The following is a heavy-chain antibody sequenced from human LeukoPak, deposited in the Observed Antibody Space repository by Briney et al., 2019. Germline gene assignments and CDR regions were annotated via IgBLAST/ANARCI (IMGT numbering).Heavy chain of an antibody. Sequence: GGSLRLSCAAYGFTFSSYAMHWVRQAPGEGLEWVAVISYDGSNKYYADSVKGRFTISRDNSKNTLYLQMNSLRAEDTAVYYCSRIAVAGLYFDYWGQGTLVTVSS. V-gene: IGHV3-30*04. CDR2: ISYDGSNK. CDR3: SRIAVAGLYFDY. J-gene: IGHJ4*02. D-gene: IGHD6-19*01. CDR1: GFTFSSYA.